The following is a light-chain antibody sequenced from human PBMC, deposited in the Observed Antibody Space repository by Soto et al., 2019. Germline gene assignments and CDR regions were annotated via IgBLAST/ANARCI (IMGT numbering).Light chain of an antibody. CDR1: QSLSSSY. Sequence: EIVFTQSPGTLSLSPGERATLSCMASQSLSSSYFAWFQHKPGQGPRLLIYGAFTRATGIPDRFSGSGSRTDFTLTISRLEPEDFAVYYCQQHETLITFGQGTKVDIK. V-gene: IGKV3-20*01. CDR3: QQHETLIT. J-gene: IGKJ1*01. CDR2: GAF.